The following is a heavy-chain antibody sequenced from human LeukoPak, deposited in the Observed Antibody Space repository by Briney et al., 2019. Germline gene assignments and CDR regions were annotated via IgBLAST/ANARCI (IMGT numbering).Heavy chain of an antibody. CDR2: ISGNGGSI. Sequence: PGGSLRLSCAASGFTFSSYAMNWVRQAPGKGLEWVSVISGNGGSIYYADSVKGRFTISRDNAKNSLYLQMNSLRAEDTAVYYCAELGITMIGGVWGKGTTVTISS. V-gene: IGHV3-23*01. CDR1: GFTFSSYA. CDR3: AELGITMIGGV. D-gene: IGHD3-10*02. J-gene: IGHJ6*04.